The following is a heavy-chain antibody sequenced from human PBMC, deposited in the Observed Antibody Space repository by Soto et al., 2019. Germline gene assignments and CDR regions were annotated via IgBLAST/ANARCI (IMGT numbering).Heavy chain of an antibody. D-gene: IGHD6-19*01. CDR2: FNPNSGDT. Sequence: ASVKVSCKASGYIFTAYSVHWVRQAPGQGLEWVGWFNPNSGDTIYVQKFQGRVTLTGDTSISTAYMELYSLTSDDTAVYYCAREASAVISLDYWGQGTLVTVSS. CDR3: AREASAVISLDY. V-gene: IGHV1-2*02. CDR1: GYIFTAYS. J-gene: IGHJ4*02.